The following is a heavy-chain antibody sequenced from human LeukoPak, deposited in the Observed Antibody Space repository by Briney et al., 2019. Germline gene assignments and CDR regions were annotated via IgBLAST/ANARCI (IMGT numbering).Heavy chain of an antibody. J-gene: IGHJ3*02. CDR1: GYTFTSYG. D-gene: IGHD1-26*01. Sequence: GASVKVSCNASGYTFTSYGISWVRQAPGQGLEWMGWISAYNGNTNYAQKLQGRVTMTTDTSTSTAYMELRSLRSDDTAVYYCARGGRWELPRPYAFDIWGQGTMVTVSS. CDR2: ISAYNGNT. CDR3: ARGGRWELPRPYAFDI. V-gene: IGHV1-18*01.